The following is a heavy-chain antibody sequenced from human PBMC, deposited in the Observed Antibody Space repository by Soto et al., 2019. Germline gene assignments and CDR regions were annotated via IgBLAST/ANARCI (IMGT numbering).Heavy chain of an antibody. CDR2: ISYDGSNK. J-gene: IGHJ6*02. CDR3: ARVYDFWSGYFYYYYYYGMDV. CDR1: GFTFSSYA. D-gene: IGHD3-3*01. Sequence: LRLSCAASGFTFSSYAMHWVRQAPGKGLEWVAVISYDGSNKYYADSVKGRFTISRDNSKNTLYLQMNSLRAEDTAVYYCARVYDFWSGYFYYYYYYGMDVWGQGTTVTVSS. V-gene: IGHV3-30-3*01.